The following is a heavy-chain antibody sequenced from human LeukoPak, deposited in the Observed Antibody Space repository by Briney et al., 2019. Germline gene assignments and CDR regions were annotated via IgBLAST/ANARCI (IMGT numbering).Heavy chain of an antibody. V-gene: IGHV4-34*01. CDR1: GGSFSGYY. J-gene: IGHJ4*02. CDR2: INHSGSI. D-gene: IGHD3-22*01. Sequence: SETLSLTCAVFGGSFSGYYWSWIRQPPGKGLEWIGEINHSGSINYNPSLKSRVTISVDTSKNQFSLKLSSVTAADTAVYYCARVGYYYDSSGYPPFDYWGQGTLVTVSS. CDR3: ARVGYYYDSSGYPPFDY.